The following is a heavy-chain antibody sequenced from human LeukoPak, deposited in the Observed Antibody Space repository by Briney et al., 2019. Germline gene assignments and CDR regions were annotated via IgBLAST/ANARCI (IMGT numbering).Heavy chain of an antibody. CDR1: GFTFGDYA. V-gene: IGHV3-49*04. J-gene: IGHJ4*02. Sequence: PGRSLRLSCTVSGFTFGDYAMGWVRQVPGKGLEYIGFIRSKTYGGTTEYAASVKGRFTISRDDSKSIAYLQMNSLKTEDTGVYYCSRRSSYDFLDYWGQGTLATVSS. CDR3: SRRSSYDFLDY. D-gene: IGHD3-3*01. CDR2: IRSKTYGGTT.